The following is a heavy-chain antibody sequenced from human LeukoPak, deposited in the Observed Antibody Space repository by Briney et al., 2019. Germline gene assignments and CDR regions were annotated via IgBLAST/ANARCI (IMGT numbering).Heavy chain of an antibody. CDR1: GFTFSSYA. D-gene: IGHD5-24*01. Sequence: PGGSLRLSCAASGFTFSSYAMHWVRQAPGKGLEWVSLISWDGGSTYYADSVKGRFTISRDNSKNSLYLQMNSLRAEDTALYYCAKGGDGYNPNYYYYMDVWGKGTTVTVSS. J-gene: IGHJ6*03. CDR3: AKGGDGYNPNYYYYMDV. V-gene: IGHV3-43D*03. CDR2: ISWDGGST.